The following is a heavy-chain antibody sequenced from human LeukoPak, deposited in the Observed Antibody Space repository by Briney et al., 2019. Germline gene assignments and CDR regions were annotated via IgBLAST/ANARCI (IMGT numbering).Heavy chain of an antibody. Sequence: GSLRLSCAASGFTFSSYIMNWVRQAPGKGLEWVSYISSSSSTIYYADSVKGRFTISRDNAKNSLYLQMNSLRAEDTAVYYCASHPRYYYDSSGDYWGQGTLVTVSS. CDR2: ISSSSSTI. V-gene: IGHV3-48*01. J-gene: IGHJ4*02. CDR1: GFTFSSYI. CDR3: ASHPRYYYDSSGDY. D-gene: IGHD3-22*01.